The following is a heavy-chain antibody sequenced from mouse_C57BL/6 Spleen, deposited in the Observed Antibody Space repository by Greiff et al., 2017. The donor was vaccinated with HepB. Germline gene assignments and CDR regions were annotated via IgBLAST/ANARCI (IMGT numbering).Heavy chain of an antibody. CDR2: ISGGGGNT. V-gene: IGHV5-9*01. CDR3: ARQYYDYDVYFDY. Sequence: DVHLVESGGGLVKPGGSLKLSCAASGFTFSSYTMSWVRQTPEKRLEWVATISGGGGNTYYPDSVKGRFTISRDNAKNTLYLQMSSLRSEDTALYYCARQYYDYDVYFDYWGQGTTLTVSS. J-gene: IGHJ2*01. CDR1: GFTFSSYT. D-gene: IGHD2-4*01.